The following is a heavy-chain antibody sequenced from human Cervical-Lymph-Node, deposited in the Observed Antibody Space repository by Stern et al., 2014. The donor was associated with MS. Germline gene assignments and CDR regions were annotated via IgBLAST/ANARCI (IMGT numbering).Heavy chain of an antibody. CDR2: ISPMCGRA. CDR3: ARERDNSYAFDS. V-gene: IGHV1-69*01. Sequence: QVQLGQSGAEMRKPGSSVRVSCKASGGIFSTSVISWLRQAPGQGLEWMGGISPMCGRANYAQKFQGSVTITADESTSTVYMGLTSLRSEDTAVYYCARERDNSYAFDSWGQGTLVTVSS. J-gene: IGHJ4*02. CDR1: GGIFSTSV. D-gene: IGHD3-16*01.